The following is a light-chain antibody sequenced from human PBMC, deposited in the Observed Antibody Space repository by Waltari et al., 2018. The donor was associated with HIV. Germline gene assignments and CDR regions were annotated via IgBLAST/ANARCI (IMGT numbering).Light chain of an antibody. CDR2: KAS. CDR1: HNVYTW. CDR3: LHYQNPPKT. V-gene: IGKV1-5*03. J-gene: IGKJ1*01. Sequence: DIQMTQSPSTLSASVGDSVTITCRASHNVYTWLAWYQQKPGEVPKLLIYKASTLAGGVPSRFSGGGSGTEFTLTISSLQPEDRATYYCLHYQNPPKTFGQGTKVDI.